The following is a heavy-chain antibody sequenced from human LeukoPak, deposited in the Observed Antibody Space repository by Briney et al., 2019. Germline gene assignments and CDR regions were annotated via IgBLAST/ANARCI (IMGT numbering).Heavy chain of an antibody. V-gene: IGHV4-39*01. CDR2: IYYSGSAGST. J-gene: IGHJ4*02. D-gene: IGHD3-9*01. CDR1: GDSINSGVSY. Sequence: PSETLSLTCSVSGDSINSGVSYWAWIRQPPGKGLEWIGTIYYSGSAGSTYYNPSLKSRVTISVDTSKNQCSLNLSSVTAADTAIYYCARHLYDKTGRPLDSWGQGTLVPVST. CDR3: ARHLYDKTGRPLDS.